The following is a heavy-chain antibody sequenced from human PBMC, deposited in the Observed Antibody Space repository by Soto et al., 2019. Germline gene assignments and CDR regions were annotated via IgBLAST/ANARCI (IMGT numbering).Heavy chain of an antibody. J-gene: IGHJ6*02. V-gene: IGHV4-34*01. CDR2: INHSGST. D-gene: IGHD3-22*01. CDR3: ARGHDSSGYYYGRSYYYYGMDV. Sequence: LSLTCAVYGGSFSGYYWSWIRRPPGKGLEWIGEINHSGSTNYNPSLKSRVTISVDTSKNQFSLKLSSVTAADTAVYYCARGHDSSGYYYGRSYYYYGMDVWGQGTTVTVSS. CDR1: GGSFSGYY.